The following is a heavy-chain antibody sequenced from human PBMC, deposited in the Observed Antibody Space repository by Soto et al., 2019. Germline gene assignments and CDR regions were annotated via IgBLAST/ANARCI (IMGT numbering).Heavy chain of an antibody. CDR1: GFSLSTSGVG. Sequence: QITLKESGPTLVKPTQTLTLTCTFSGFSLSTSGVGVGWIRQPPGKALEWLALIYWDDDKRYSPSLKSRLTITKDTTKNQVVLTVTNMDPVDTATYYCAEHGYGRVWDYWGQGTLVTVSS. J-gene: IGHJ4*02. D-gene: IGHD5-18*01. CDR3: AEHGYGRVWDY. V-gene: IGHV2-5*02. CDR2: IYWDDDK.